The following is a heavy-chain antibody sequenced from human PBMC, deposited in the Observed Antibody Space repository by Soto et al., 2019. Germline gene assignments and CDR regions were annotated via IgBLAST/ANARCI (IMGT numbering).Heavy chain of an antibody. V-gene: IGHV1-2*04. CDR3: ARVKNYDFWSGYYPYYYGMDV. CDR1: GYTFTGYC. Sequence: ASVKVSCKASGYTFTGYCMRWVRQAPGQGLEWMGWINPNSGGTNYAQKFQGWVTMTRDTSISTAYMELSRLRSDDTAVYYCARVKNYDFWSGYYPYYYGMDVWGQGTTVTVSS. J-gene: IGHJ6*02. CDR2: INPNSGGT. D-gene: IGHD3-3*01.